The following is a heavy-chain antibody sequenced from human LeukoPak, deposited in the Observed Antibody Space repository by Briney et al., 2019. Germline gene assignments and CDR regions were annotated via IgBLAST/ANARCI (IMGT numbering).Heavy chain of an antibody. J-gene: IGHJ6*03. V-gene: IGHV3-7*01. CDR1: GFTFSSYW. CDR2: IKQDGSEK. Sequence: GGSLRLSCAASGFTFSSYWMSWVRQAPGKGLEWVANIKQDGSEKYYVDSVKGRFTISRDNAKNSLYLQMNSLRAEDTAVYYCARDSLGADWSYYYYYVDVWGKGTTVTISS. D-gene: IGHD1-26*01. CDR3: ARDSLGADWSYYYYYVDV.